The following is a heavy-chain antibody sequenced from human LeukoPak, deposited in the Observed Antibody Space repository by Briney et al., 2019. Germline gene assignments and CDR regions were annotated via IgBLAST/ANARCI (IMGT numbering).Heavy chain of an antibody. CDR3: AQTSGDAAFDI. Sequence: SVKVSCKASGGTFSSYAISWVRRAPGQGLEWMGRIIPILGIANYAQKFQGRVTITADKSTSTAYMELSSLRSEDTAVYYCAQTSGDAAFDIWGQGTMVTVSS. CDR1: GGTFSSYA. D-gene: IGHD3-10*01. J-gene: IGHJ3*02. V-gene: IGHV1-69*04. CDR2: IIPILGIA.